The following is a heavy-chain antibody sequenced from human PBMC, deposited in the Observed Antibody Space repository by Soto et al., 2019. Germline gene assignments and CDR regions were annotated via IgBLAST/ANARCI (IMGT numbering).Heavy chain of an antibody. V-gene: IGHV1-2*04. CDR2: INPNSGGT. CDR3: ARSWDIVVVPAATVAYFDY. J-gene: IGHJ4*02. Sequence: ASVKVSCKASGYTFTGYYMHWVRQAPGQGLEWMGWINPNSGGTNYAQKFQGWVTMTRDTSISTAYMELSRLRSDDTAVFYCARSWDIVVVPAATVAYFDYWGQGTLVTVSS. CDR1: GYTFTGYY. D-gene: IGHD2-2*01.